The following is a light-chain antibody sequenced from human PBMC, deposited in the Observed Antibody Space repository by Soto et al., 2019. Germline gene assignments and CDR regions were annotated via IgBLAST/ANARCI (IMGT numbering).Light chain of an antibody. CDR2: DSS. CDR3: QQYNSYSYS. CDR1: QSIRGW. Sequence: DIQMTQSPSTLSASVGDRVTITCRASQSIRGWLAWYQKKPGKAPELLIFDSSTLQSGVPSRFSGSGYGTEFTLTISSLQPDDFATYYCQQYNSYSYSFGQGTKLEIK. J-gene: IGKJ2*01. V-gene: IGKV1-5*01.